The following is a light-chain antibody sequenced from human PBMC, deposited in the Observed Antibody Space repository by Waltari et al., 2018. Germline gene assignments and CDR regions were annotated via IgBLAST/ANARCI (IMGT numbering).Light chain of an antibody. CDR1: SSDVGGYNY. CDR3: CSYAGSYILV. CDR2: DVN. Sequence: VTISCTGTSSDVGGYNYVSWYQQHPGKAPKLMIYDVNKRPSGVPDRFSGSKSGNTASLTISGLQAEDEADFYCCSYAGSYILVFGGGTKLTVL. V-gene: IGLV2-11*03. J-gene: IGLJ2*01.